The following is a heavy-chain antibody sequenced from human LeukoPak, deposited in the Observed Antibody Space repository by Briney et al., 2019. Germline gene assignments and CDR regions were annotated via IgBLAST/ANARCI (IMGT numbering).Heavy chain of an antibody. CDR3: AKGFAAGSKVFDY. D-gene: IGHD2-2*01. Sequence: SLRHSCAASGVTLDDYVMHCVRQAPGKGLEWVSGICWNRGSISYADSVKGRFTISRDNATSSLYLQMNSLRAEDTAFYYCAKGFAAGSKVFDYWGQGTLVTVSS. CDR1: GVTLDDYV. J-gene: IGHJ4*02. CDR2: ICWNRGSI. V-gene: IGHV3-9*01.